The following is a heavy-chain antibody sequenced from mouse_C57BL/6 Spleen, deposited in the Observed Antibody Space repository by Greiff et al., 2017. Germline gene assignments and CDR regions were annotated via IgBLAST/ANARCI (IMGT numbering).Heavy chain of an antibody. Sequence: VQVVESGPELVKPGASVKISCKASGYAFSSSWMNWVKQRPGKGLEWIGRIYPGDGDTNYNGKFKGKATLTADKSSSTAYMQLSSLTSEDSAVYFCARWDYDGVDYWGQGTTLTVSS. CDR1: GYAFSSSW. D-gene: IGHD2-4*01. V-gene: IGHV1-82*01. CDR2: IYPGDGDT. J-gene: IGHJ2*01. CDR3: ARWDYDGVDY.